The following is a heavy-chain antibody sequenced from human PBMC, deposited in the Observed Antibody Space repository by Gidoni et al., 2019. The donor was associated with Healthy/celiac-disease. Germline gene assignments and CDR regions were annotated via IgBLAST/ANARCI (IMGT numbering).Heavy chain of an antibody. CDR1: GFTFSSYS. D-gene: IGHD3-10*01. CDR3: AGITMGFDYYYGMDV. CDR2: ISSSSSYI. V-gene: IGHV3-21*01. Sequence: EVQLVESGGGLVKPGGSLRLSCAASGFTFSSYSMNWVRQAPGKGLEWVSSISSSSSYIDYADSVKGRFTISRDNAKNSLYLQMNSLRAEDTAVYYCAGITMGFDYYYGMDVWGQGTTVTVSS. J-gene: IGHJ6*02.